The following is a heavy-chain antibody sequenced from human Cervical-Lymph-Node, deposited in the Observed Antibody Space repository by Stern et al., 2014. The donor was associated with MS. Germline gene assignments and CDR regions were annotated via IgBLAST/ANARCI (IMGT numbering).Heavy chain of an antibody. CDR3: ARDHFTTSLDV. Sequence: QVQLGQSGPGLVKPSQTLSLTCTVSGGSISSDNYYWTWIRQHPGKGLEWIGHIYYSGTTYYNPSLKSRVSITVDTSKNLFSLRLSSVTAADTAVYYCARDHFTTSLDVWGHGTTVTVS. J-gene: IGHJ6*02. D-gene: IGHD2-2*01. V-gene: IGHV4-31*03. CDR2: IYYSGTT. CDR1: GGSISSDNYY.